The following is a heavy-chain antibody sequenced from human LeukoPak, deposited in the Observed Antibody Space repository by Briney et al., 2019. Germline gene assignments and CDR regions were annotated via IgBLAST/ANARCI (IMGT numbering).Heavy chain of an antibody. CDR1: GGSISSRSYY. J-gene: IGHJ4*02. D-gene: IGHD5-18*01. Sequence: SSGILSLTCTVSGGSISSRSYYWGWIRQPPGKGLEWIGSIFYSGSTYYNPSLESRVSISIDTSRNQFSLKLSSLTAADTAVYYCARRSVPLGYSYDYWGQGTLVTVSS. CDR3: ARRSVPLGYSYDY. CDR2: IFYSGST. V-gene: IGHV4-39*01.